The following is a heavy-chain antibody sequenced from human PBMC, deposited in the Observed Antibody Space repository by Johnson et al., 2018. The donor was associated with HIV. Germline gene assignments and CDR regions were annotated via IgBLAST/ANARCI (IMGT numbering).Heavy chain of an antibody. CDR3: ATEAGIELWLIDAFDL. V-gene: IGHV3-15*01. CDR1: GFTFSNAW. CDR2: IKSETDGGTT. Sequence: MLLVESGGGLVKPGRSLRLSCAASGFTFSNAWMSWVRQAPGKGLEWVGRIKSETDGGTTDYAAPVKDRFIISRDDSKDTLYLQMNSLKTEDTAVYYCATEAGIELWLIDAFDLWGQGTMVTVSS. D-gene: IGHD5-18*01. J-gene: IGHJ3*01.